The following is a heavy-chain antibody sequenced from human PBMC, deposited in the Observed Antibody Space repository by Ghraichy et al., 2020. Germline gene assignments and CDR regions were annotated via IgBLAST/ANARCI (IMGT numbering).Heavy chain of an antibody. CDR3: ARDRHYAMDV. V-gene: IGHV3-74*01. CDR1: GFTITNDW. J-gene: IGHJ6*02. CDR2: IKSDGSST. Sequence: GGSLRLSCAVSGFTITNDWMHWVRQAPGKGLVWVSHIKSDGSSTTYADSVKGRFTISRDNAKNTLFLQMNSLRAEDTAVYYCARDRHYAMDVWGPGTTVTVSS.